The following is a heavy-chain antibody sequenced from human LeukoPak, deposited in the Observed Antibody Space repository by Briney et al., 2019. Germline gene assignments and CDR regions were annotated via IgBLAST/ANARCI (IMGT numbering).Heavy chain of an antibody. CDR3: AREGRAYCGGDCYPIDY. D-gene: IGHD2-21*02. CDR1: GGSISSGDYY. J-gene: IGHJ4*02. CDR2: IYYSGST. V-gene: IGHV4-30-4*01. Sequence: SETPSLTCTVSGGSISSGDYYWSWIRQPPGKGLEWIGYIYYSGSTYYNPSLKSRVTISVDTSKNQFSLKLSSVTAADTAVYYCAREGRAYCGGDCYPIDYWGQGTLVTVSS.